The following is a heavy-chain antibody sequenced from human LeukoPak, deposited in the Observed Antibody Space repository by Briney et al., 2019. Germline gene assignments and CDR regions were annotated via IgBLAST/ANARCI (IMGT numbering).Heavy chain of an antibody. V-gene: IGHV3-21*01. D-gene: IGHD2-15*01. J-gene: IGHJ4*02. Sequence: GGSLRLSCAASGFTVSSNEMSWVRQAPGKGLEWVSSISGSSSYIYYADSLKGRFTISRHNAKNSLYLQMNSLRAEDTAVYYCARDQGRYCSGGSCSLFDYWGQGTLVTVSS. CDR2: ISGSSSYI. CDR3: ARDQGRYCSGGSCSLFDY. CDR1: GFTVSSNE.